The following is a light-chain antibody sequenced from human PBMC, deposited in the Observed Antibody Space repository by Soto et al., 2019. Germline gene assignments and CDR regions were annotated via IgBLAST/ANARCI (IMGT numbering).Light chain of an antibody. Sequence: EIVMTQSPATLSVSPGERATLSCRASQSVSSNVAWYQQKPGQAPRLLIYSVSTRATGIPARFSGSGSGTDFTLTISSLEPEDFAVYYCQQRSNWPFTFGQGTRLEIK. V-gene: IGKV3-11*01. CDR1: QSVSSN. J-gene: IGKJ5*01. CDR2: SVS. CDR3: QQRSNWPFT.